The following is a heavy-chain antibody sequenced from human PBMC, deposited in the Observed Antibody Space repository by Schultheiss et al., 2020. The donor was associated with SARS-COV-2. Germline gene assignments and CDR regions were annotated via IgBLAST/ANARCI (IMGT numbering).Heavy chain of an antibody. J-gene: IGHJ6*02. CDR1: GFTFSSYA. CDR3: ARGTYYYYGMDV. Sequence: GESLKISCAASGFTFSSYAMHWVRQAPGKGLEYVSAISSNGGSTYYADSVKGRFTISRDNSKNTLYLQMGSLRAEDMAVYYCARGTYYYYGMDVWGQGTTVTVSS. V-gene: IGHV3-64*02. CDR2: ISSNGGST. D-gene: IGHD2-8*01.